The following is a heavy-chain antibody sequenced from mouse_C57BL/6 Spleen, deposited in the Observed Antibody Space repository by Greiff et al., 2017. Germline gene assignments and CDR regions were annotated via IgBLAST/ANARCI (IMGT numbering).Heavy chain of an antibody. D-gene: IGHD2-1*01. V-gene: IGHV1-52*01. CDR3: ARYGNFSLDY. CDR1: GYTFTSYW. CDR2: IDPSDSET. Sequence: QVQLQQPGAELVRPGSSVKLSCKASGYTFTSYWMHWVKQRPIQGLEWIGNIDPSDSETHSNQKFKDKATLTVDKSSSTAYMQLSSLTSEDSAVYYCARYGNFSLDYWGQGTTLTVSS. J-gene: IGHJ2*01.